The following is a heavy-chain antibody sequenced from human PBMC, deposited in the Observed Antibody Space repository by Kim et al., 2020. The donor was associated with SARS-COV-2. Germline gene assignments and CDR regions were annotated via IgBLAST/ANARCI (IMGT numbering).Heavy chain of an antibody. D-gene: IGHD6-13*01. CDR2: IWYDGSNK. CDR3: ATFQGSSRSFIDY. V-gene: IGHV3-33*01. J-gene: IGHJ4*02. Sequence: GGSLRLSCAASGFTFSSYGMHWVRQAPGKGLEWVAVIWYDGSNKYYADSVKGRFTISRDNSKNTLYLQMNSLRAEDTAVYYCATFQGSSRSFIDYWGQGTQVTVSS. CDR1: GFTFSSYG.